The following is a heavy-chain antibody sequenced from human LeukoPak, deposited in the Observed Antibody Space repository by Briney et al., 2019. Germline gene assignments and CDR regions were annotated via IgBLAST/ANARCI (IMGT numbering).Heavy chain of an antibody. CDR1: GYTFSVYY. CDR2: INPNSGGT. D-gene: IGHD2-8*01. V-gene: IGHV1-2*02. CDR3: ARGMGHGFDS. J-gene: IGHJ4*02. Sequence: GASVKVSCKASGYTFSVYYLHWVRQAPGQGLEWMGWINPNSGGTNYAQKFQSRVTKTRDTSISTAYMELSGLTSDDTAVFYCARGMGHGFDSWGQGTLVTVSS.